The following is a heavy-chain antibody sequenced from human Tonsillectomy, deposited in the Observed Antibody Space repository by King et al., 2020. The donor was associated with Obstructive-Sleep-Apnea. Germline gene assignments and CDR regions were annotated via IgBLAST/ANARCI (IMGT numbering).Heavy chain of an antibody. CDR3: AKDPGGAAAGADAFDI. Sequence: VQLVESGGDLVQPGGSLRLSCAASEFTFSNYAMSWVRQAPGKGLEWVSTIIGSGSRIFYADSVKGRFTISRDNSKNTLYLQMKSLRAEATAVYYCAKDPGGAAAGADAFDIWGQGTMVTVSS. CDR2: IIGSGSRI. J-gene: IGHJ3*02. D-gene: IGHD6-13*01. CDR1: EFTFSNYA. V-gene: IGHV3-23*04.